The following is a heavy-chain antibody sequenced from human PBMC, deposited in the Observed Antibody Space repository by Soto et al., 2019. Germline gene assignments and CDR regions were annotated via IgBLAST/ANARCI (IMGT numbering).Heavy chain of an antibody. V-gene: IGHV1-69*13. D-gene: IGHD2-15*01. J-gene: IGHJ3*02. CDR3: ARVKIEKDIVVVVAAPDDAFDI. Sequence: GASVKVSCKASGGTFSSYAISWVRQAPGQGLEWMGGIIPIFGTANYAQKFQGRVTITADESTSTAYMELSSLRSEDTAVYYCARVKIEKDIVVVVAAPDDAFDIWGQGTMVTVSS. CDR1: GGTFSSYA. CDR2: IIPIFGTA.